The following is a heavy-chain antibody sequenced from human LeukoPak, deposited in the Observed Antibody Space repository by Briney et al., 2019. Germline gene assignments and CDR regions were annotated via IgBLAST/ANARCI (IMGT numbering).Heavy chain of an antibody. J-gene: IGHJ5*02. V-gene: IGHV3-23*01. CDR1: GFTFSTYA. Sequence: GGSLRLSCAASGFTFSTYAMSWVRQAPGKGLEWVPVVSGTGGRTYYADSVKGRFTISRDNSKNTLYLQMNSLRAEDTALYYCVKASSSSPQYNWFDAWGQGTLVTVSS. CDR3: VKASSSSPQYNWFDA. CDR2: VSGTGGRT. D-gene: IGHD6-6*01.